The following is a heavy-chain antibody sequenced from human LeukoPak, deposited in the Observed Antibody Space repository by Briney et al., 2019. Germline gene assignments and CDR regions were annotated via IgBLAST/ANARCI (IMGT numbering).Heavy chain of an antibody. V-gene: IGHV3-33*06. CDR2: IWYDGSNK. CDR1: GFTFSSYG. J-gene: IGHJ5*02. D-gene: IGHD5-12*01. Sequence: GGSLRLSCAASGFTFSSYGMHWVRQAPGKGLEWVAVIWYDGSNKYYAVSVKGRFTISRDNSKNTLYLQMNSLRAEDTAVYYCAKDTSGYERGWFDPWGQGTLVTVSS. CDR3: AKDTSGYERGWFDP.